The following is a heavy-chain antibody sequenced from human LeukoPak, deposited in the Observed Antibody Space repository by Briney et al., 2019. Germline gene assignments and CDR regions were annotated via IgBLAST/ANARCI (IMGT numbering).Heavy chain of an antibody. CDR1: GYSFTSYW. J-gene: IGHJ5*02. V-gene: IGHV5-51*01. D-gene: IGHD6-13*01. CDR3: ARQRAAAGSNWFDP. CDR2: IYPDGSDT. Sequence: ESLKISCKGSGYSFTSYWIGWVRQMPGKGLEWMGIIYPDGSDTRYSPSFQGQVTISADKSISTAYLQWSSLKASDTAMYYCARQRAAAGSNWFDPWGQGTLVTVSS.